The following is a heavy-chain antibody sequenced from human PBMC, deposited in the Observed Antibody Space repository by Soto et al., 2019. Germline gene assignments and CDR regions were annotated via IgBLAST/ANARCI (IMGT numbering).Heavy chain of an antibody. Sequence: QLLPCTVSGFTFISHAMRRVSPAPVKGLEWEAVIYYDESNKYYADSVKGRFTISRDNSKNTMYLQMNSLRAEDTAVYYCATGPTLIVATTLFEYWVKGTLDIVFS. CDR3: ATGPTLIVATTLFEY. V-gene: IGHV3-30-3*01. CDR1: GFTFISHA. D-gene: IGHD5-12*01. J-gene: IGHJ4*02. CDR2: IYYDESNK.